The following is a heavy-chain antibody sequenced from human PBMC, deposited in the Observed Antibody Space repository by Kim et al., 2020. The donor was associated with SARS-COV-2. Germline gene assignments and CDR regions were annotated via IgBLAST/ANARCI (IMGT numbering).Heavy chain of an antibody. Sequence: GGSLRLSCAASGFTFSSYAMSWVRQAPGKGLEWVSAISGSGGSTYYADSVKGRFTISRDNSKNTLYLQMNSLRAEDTAVYYCAKPLIVLMVYATLRQDAFDIWGQGTMGTVSS. CDR3: AKPLIVLMVYATLRQDAFDI. V-gene: IGHV3-23*01. CDR1: GFTFSSYA. J-gene: IGHJ3*02. D-gene: IGHD2-8*01. CDR2: ISGSGGST.